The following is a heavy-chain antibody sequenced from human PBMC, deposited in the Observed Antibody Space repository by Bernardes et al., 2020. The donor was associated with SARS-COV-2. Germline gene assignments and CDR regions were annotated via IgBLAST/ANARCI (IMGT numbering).Heavy chain of an antibody. D-gene: IGHD2-15*01. V-gene: IGHV3-74*01. CDR2: ISGDGSET. CDR1: GFTFSIYT. J-gene: IGHJ4*02. Sequence: GGSLRLSCAASGFTFSIYTMHWVRQAPGKGLVWVSRISGDGSETNYADSVKGRFTISRDNAKNTLYLQMNSLRAEDTAVYYCTRGGACTGYSCYSGIYWGQGTLVTASS. CDR3: TRGGACTGYSCYSGIY.